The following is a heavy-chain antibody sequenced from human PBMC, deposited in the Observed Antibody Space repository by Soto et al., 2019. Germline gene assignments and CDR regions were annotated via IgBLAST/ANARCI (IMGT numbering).Heavy chain of an antibody. D-gene: IGHD1-26*01. CDR1: GGSFSGYY. J-gene: IGHJ4*02. V-gene: IGHV4-34*01. CDR2: INLSGST. Sequence: QVQLQQWGAGLLKPSETLSLTCAVYGGSFSGYYWSWIRQPPGKGLEWIGEINLSGSTNYNPSLKSRVTISVDTSKNQFSLKLSSVTAADTAVYCCAGNGVGATYFDDWGQGTLVTVCS. CDR3: AGNGVGATYFDD.